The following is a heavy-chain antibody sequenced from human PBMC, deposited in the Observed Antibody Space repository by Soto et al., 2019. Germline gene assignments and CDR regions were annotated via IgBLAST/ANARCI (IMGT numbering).Heavy chain of an antibody. CDR3: ARHRMTTVTVDY. CDR2: IYYSGST. CDR1: GGSISSSSYY. J-gene: IGHJ4*02. D-gene: IGHD4-17*01. V-gene: IGHV4-39*01. Sequence: QLQLQESGPGLVKPSETLSLTCTVSGGSISSSSYYWGWIRQPPGKGLEWIGSIYYSGSTYYNPSLKSRVTLSVDTSNSQFSLKLSSVTAVDTAVYYCARHRMTTVTVDYWGQGTLVAVSS.